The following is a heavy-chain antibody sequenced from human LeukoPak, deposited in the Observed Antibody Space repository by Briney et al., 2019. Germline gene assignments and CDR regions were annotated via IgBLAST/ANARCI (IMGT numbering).Heavy chain of an antibody. V-gene: IGHV3-7*04. CDR1: GFTFSNYW. D-gene: IGHD1-14*01. Sequence: PGGSLRLSCAASGFTFSNYWMTWVRQAPGKGLEWVANIKRDGSARNYVDSVEGRFTISRDNAKNSLYLQMNTLRVEDTAVYYCARGDWEPSDYWGQGTLVTVSS. CDR3: ARGDWEPSDY. CDR2: IKRDGSAR. J-gene: IGHJ4*02.